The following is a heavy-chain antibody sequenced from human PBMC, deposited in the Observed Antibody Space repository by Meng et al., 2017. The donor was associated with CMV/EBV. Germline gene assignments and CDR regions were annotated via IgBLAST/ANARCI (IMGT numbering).Heavy chain of an antibody. J-gene: IGHJ5*02. CDR3: AKAGITIFGVSKHTLFDP. CDR1: GFTFSSYA. CDR2: ISGSGGST. V-gene: IGHV3-23*01. Sequence: GESLKISCAASGFTFSSYAMSWVRQAPGKGLEWVSAISGSGGSTYYADSVKGRFTISRDNSKKTLYLQMNSLRAEDTAVYYCAKAGITIFGVSKHTLFDPWGQGTLVTVSS. D-gene: IGHD3-3*01.